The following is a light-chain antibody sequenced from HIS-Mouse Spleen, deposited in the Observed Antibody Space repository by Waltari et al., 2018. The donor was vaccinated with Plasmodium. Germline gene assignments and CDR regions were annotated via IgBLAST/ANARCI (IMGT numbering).Light chain of an antibody. V-gene: IGKV1-39*01. Sequence: IQMTQSPSPLSASVGDRVPITCRASQSISSYLNWYQQKPGKAPKLLIYAASSLQSGVPSRFSGSGSGTDFTLTISSLQPEDFATYYCQQNYNTWTFGQGTKVEIK. CDR2: AAS. CDR3: QQNYNTWT. J-gene: IGKJ1*01. CDR1: QSISSY.